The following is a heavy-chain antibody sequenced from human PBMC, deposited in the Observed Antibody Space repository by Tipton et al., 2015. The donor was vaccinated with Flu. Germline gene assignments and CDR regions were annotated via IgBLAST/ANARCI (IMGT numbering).Heavy chain of an antibody. J-gene: IGHJ4*02. Sequence: TLSLTCAVYGGSFSGYYWSWIRQPPGKGLEWVGENNHSGSTNYNPSLKSRVTISVDTSKNQFSLKLTSVTAADTAVYFCAREGRNSVGLDYWGQGTLVTVSS. V-gene: IGHV4-34*01. CDR2: NNHSGST. CDR1: GGSFSGYY. CDR3: AREGRNSVGLDY. D-gene: IGHD5/OR15-5a*01.